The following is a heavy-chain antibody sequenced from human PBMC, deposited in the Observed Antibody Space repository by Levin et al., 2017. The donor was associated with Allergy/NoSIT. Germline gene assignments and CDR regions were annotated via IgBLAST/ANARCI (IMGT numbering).Heavy chain of an antibody. CDR1: GFTFSSYA. D-gene: IGHD4-17*01. CDR2: ISYDGSNN. CDR3: AKSPTGDYEAS. Sequence: PGGSLRLSCAASGFTFSSYAIHWVRQAPGKGLDWVALISYDGSNNYYADSVKGRFTISRDNSKNTLYLQMNSLRPEDTAVYYCAKSPTGDYEASWGQGTLVTVSS. J-gene: IGHJ5*02. V-gene: IGHV3-30-3*01.